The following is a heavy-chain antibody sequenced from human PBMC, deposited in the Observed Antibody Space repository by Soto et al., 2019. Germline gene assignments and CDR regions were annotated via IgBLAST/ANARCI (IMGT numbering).Heavy chain of an antibody. V-gene: IGHV4-30-2*01. Sequence: PSETLSLTCAVSGGSISSGGYAWAWIRQPPGKGLEWVGYIYQSGSTYYNPSLKSRVTIAADRSKNQFSLNLASVTAADTAVYYCARSYSGGDAYFDYWGQGTVVTFSS. D-gene: IGHD2-21*02. CDR2: IYQSGST. J-gene: IGHJ4*02. CDR1: GGSISSGGYA. CDR3: ARSYSGGDAYFDY.